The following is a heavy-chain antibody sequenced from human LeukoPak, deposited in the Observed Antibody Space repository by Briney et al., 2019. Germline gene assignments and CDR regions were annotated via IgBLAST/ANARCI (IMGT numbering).Heavy chain of an antibody. CDR1: GGSFSGYY. V-gene: IGHV4-34*01. Sequence: SETLSLTCAVYGGSFSGYYWSWIRRPPGKGLEWIGEIDHSGSTNYNPSLKSRVTISVDTSKNQFSLKLSSVTAADTAVYYCARQPPYSFYYGSGSPGGRFDPWGQGTLVTVSS. D-gene: IGHD3-10*01. J-gene: IGHJ5*02. CDR3: ARQPPYSFYYGSGSPGGRFDP. CDR2: IDHSGST.